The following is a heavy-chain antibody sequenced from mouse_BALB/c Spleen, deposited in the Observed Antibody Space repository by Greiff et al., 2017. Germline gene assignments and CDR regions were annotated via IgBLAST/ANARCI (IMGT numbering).Heavy chain of an antibody. CDR1: GFSLTSYG. Sequence: QGQLKESGPGLVAPSQSLSITCTVSGFSLTSYGVHWVRQPPGKGLEWLGVIWAGGSTNYNSALMSRLSISKDNSKSQVFLKMNSLQTDDTAMYYCARGGYYDYSRGAMDYWGQGTSVTVSS. D-gene: IGHD2-4*01. CDR2: IWAGGST. V-gene: IGHV2-9*02. CDR3: ARGGYYDYSRGAMDY. J-gene: IGHJ4*01.